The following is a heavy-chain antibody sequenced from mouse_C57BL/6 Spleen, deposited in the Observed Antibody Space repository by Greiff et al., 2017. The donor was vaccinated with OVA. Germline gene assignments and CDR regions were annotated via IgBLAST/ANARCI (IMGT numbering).Heavy chain of an antibody. CDR3: ALYDGYYDWFAY. Sequence: ESGPGLVKPSQSLSLTCSVTGYSITSGYYWNWIRQFPGNKLEWMGYISYDGSNNYNPSLKNRISITRDTSKNQFFLKLNSVTTEDTATYYCALYDGYYDWFAYWGQGTLVTVSA. J-gene: IGHJ3*01. CDR1: GYSITSGYY. CDR2: ISYDGSN. V-gene: IGHV3-6*01. D-gene: IGHD2-3*01.